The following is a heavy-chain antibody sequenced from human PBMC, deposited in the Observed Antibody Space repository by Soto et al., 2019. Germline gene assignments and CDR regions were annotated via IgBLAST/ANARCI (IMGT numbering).Heavy chain of an antibody. Sequence: GGSLRLSCAASGFTFSSYAMSWVRQAPGKGLEWVAVISYDGSNKYYADSVKGRFTISRDNSKNTLYLQMNSLRAEDTAVYYCAKASKPHTSGEAGDYWGQGTLVTVSS. D-gene: IGHD7-27*01. CDR3: AKASKPHTSGEAGDY. CDR2: ISYDGSNK. V-gene: IGHV3-30*18. J-gene: IGHJ4*02. CDR1: GFTFSSYA.